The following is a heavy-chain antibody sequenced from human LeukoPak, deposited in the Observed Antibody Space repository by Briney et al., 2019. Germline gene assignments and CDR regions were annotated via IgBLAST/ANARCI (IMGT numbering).Heavy chain of an antibody. V-gene: IGHV3-74*01. D-gene: IGHD4-23*01. Sequence: GGSLRFSCAASGFTFSSYWMHWVRQAPGQGLVWVSRINSDGSTTTYADSVKGRFTISRDNAKNTLYLQMNSLRAEDTAVYYCARDDYGGRGEFDYWGRGTLVTVSS. J-gene: IGHJ4*02. CDR1: GFTFSSYW. CDR3: ARDDYGGRGEFDY. CDR2: INSDGSTT.